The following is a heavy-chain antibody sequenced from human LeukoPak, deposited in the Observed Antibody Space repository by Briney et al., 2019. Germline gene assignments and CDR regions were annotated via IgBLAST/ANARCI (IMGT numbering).Heavy chain of an antibody. CDR2: INPSDSDS. Sequence: GESLKISCKGSGYSFTSYWIGWVRQMPGKGLEWMGIINPSDSDSTYSPSFQGQVTISADKSISTAYLQWNSLKASDTAIYYCARLYSNYCFDYWGQGTLVTVSS. D-gene: IGHD4-11*01. CDR3: ARLYSNYCFDY. J-gene: IGHJ4*02. V-gene: IGHV5-51*01. CDR1: GYSFTSYW.